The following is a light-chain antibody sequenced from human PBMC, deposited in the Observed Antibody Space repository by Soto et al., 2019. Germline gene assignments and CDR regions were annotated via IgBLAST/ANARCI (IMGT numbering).Light chain of an antibody. CDR1: QSVRSN. CDR2: GAS. Sequence: EIVMTQSPATLSVSPGERATLSCRASQSVRSNLAWYQQRPGQGPRLLIYGASSRATGIPARFSGSGSGTQFTLTISSLQSEDFAIYYCQQYKNGWTFGQGTKVDIK. CDR3: QQYKNGWT. V-gene: IGKV3-15*01. J-gene: IGKJ1*01.